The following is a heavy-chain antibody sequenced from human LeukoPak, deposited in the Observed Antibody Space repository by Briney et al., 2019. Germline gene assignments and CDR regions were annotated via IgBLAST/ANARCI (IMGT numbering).Heavy chain of an antibody. V-gene: IGHV1-18*01. Sequence: ASVKVSCKASGYTFTRYVISWVRQAPGQGLEWMGWISAYNGNTNYAQKLQGRVTMTTDTSTSTAYMELRSLRSDDTAVYYCATGIAVFDAFDIWGQGTMVTVSS. J-gene: IGHJ3*02. CDR3: ATGIAVFDAFDI. CDR1: GYTFTRYV. D-gene: IGHD6-19*01. CDR2: ISAYNGNT.